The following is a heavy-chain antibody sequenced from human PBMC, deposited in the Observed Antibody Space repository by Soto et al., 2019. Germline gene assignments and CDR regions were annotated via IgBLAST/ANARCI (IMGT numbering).Heavy chain of an antibody. CDR1: GYSFTDYY. J-gene: IGHJ5*02. CDR3: ARVGPTGWFDP. Sequence: QVHLVQSGAEVKKPGASVKVSCMASGYSFTDYYMHWVRQAPGQGLEWIGWINTKTGGTNYAQRVQGRVTMTGDTSINTAYMELSRLRSDDTAVYYCARVGPTGWFDPWGQGTVVTVSS. CDR2: INTKTGGT. V-gene: IGHV1-2*02.